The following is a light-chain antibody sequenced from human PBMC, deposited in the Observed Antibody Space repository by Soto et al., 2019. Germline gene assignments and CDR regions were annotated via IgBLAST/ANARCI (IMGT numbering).Light chain of an antibody. V-gene: IGKV3-11*01. CDR1: QSVSSY. Sequence: EIVLTQSPATVSLSPGERATLSCRASQSVSSYLAWFQQRPGQAPRLLIYDASSRATGIPARFSGSGSGTDFTLTISSLEPEDFAVFYCQQRSSWPITFGQGTRLE. CDR3: QQRSSWPIT. J-gene: IGKJ5*01. CDR2: DAS.